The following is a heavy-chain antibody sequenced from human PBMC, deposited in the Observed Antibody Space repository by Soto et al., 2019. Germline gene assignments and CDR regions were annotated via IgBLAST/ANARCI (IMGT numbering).Heavy chain of an antibody. CDR3: ARIVATYWNDFDY. Sequence: ASVKVSCKASGYTFTSYDINWVRQATGQGLEWMGWISAYNGNTNYAQKLQGRVTMTTDTSTSTAYMELRSLRSDDTAVYYCARIVATYWNDFDYWGQGTLVTVSS. J-gene: IGHJ4*02. CDR1: GYTFTSYD. CDR2: ISAYNGNT. V-gene: IGHV1-18*01. D-gene: IGHD5-12*01.